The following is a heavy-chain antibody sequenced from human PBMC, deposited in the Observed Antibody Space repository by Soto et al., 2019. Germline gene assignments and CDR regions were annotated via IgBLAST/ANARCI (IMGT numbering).Heavy chain of an antibody. CDR2: ISTWSSYS. J-gene: IGHJ4*02. V-gene: IGHV3-21*02. D-gene: IGHD3-10*01. Sequence: EVQLVESGGGLVKPGGSLRLSCTASGFTFSSYNMNWVRQAPGKGLEWVSYISTWSSYSFYADSVKGRFTISRDNSKNSLYLQLGSLRDEDTAVFYCARARHDFGALDYWGQGALVTVSS. CDR3: ARARHDFGALDY. CDR1: GFTFSSYN.